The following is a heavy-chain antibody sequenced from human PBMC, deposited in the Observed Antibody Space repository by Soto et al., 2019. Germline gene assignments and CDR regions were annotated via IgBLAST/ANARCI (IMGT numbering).Heavy chain of an antibody. CDR3: ARLPLVVVPAADNWFDP. D-gene: IGHD2-2*01. Sequence: QVQLVQSGAEVKKPGSSVKVSCKASGGTFSSYAISWVRQAPGQGLEWMGGIIPIFGIANYAQKFQGRVTITADESTSTAYMELSSLRSEDTAVYYCARLPLVVVPAADNWFDPWGQGTLVTVSS. V-gene: IGHV1-69*01. CDR2: IIPIFGIA. J-gene: IGHJ5*02. CDR1: GGTFSSYA.